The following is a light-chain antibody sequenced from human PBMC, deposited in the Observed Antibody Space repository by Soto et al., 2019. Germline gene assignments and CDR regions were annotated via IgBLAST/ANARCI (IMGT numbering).Light chain of an antibody. CDR1: QSVSRY. Sequence: EIVLTQSPATLSLSPGERATLSCRASQSVSRYLAWYQQKPGQAPRLLIYDASNRATGIPARFSGSGSGTDFTLTIISLEPEDFAVYYCQQRSNWPPTFGGGTKVEIK. CDR2: DAS. CDR3: QQRSNWPPT. V-gene: IGKV3-11*01. J-gene: IGKJ4*01.